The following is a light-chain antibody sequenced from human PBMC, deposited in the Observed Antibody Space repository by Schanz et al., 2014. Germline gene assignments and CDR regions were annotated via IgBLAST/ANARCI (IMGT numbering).Light chain of an antibody. CDR1: QSVTSNY. CDR2: GAS. CDR3: QQYNNWPLT. Sequence: EIVLTQSPGTLSLSPGGRATLSCRASQSVTSNYFAWYQQKPGQAPRLLIYGASSRANGIPDRFSGSGSGTDFILTISRLEPEDFAVYYCQQYNNWPLTFGGGTKVEIK. V-gene: IGKV3-20*01. J-gene: IGKJ4*01.